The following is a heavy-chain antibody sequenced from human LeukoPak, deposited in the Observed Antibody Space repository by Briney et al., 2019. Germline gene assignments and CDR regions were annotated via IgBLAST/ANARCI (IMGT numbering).Heavy chain of an antibody. CDR1: GGSFSGYY. Sequence: SETLSLTCAVYGGSFSGYYWSWIRQPPGKGLEWIGEINHSGSTNYNPCLKSRVTISVDTSKNQFSLKLRSVTAADTAVYYCARWVRGYCSSTSCYSFDYWGRGTLVSVSS. D-gene: IGHD2-2*01. J-gene: IGHJ4*02. V-gene: IGHV4-34*01. CDR3: ARWVRGYCSSTSCYSFDY. CDR2: INHSGST.